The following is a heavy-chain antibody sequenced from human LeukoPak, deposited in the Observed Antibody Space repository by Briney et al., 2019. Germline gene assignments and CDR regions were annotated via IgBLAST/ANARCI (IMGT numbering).Heavy chain of an antibody. V-gene: IGHV4-34*01. D-gene: IGHD3-16*02. J-gene: IGHJ3*02. CDR3: ARRGPSYDYVWGSYRQIPGAFDI. CDR2: INHSGST. Sequence: SESLSLTCAVYGGSFSGYYWSWIRQPPGKGLEWIGEINHSGSTNYNPSLKSRVTISVDTSKNQFSLKLSSVTAADTAVYYCARRGPSYDYVWGSYRQIPGAFDIWGQGTMITVSS. CDR1: GGSFSGYY.